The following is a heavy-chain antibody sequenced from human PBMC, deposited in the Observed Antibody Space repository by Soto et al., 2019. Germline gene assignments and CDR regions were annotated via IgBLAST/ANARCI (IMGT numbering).Heavy chain of an antibody. J-gene: IGHJ6*02. CDR3: AREGGDYGDYYYDGMDV. V-gene: IGHV3-21*01. D-gene: IGHD4-17*01. CDR2: ISSSSSYI. Sequence: GGSLRLSCAASGFTFSSYSMNWVRQAPGKGLEWVSSISSSSSYIYYADSVKGRFTISRDNAKNSLYLQMNSLRAEDTAVYYCAREGGDYGDYYYDGMDVWGQGTTVTVSS. CDR1: GFTFSSYS.